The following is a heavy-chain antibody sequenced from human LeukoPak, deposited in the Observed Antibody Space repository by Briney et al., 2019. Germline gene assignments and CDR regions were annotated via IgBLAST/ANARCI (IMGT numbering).Heavy chain of an antibody. Sequence: GGSLRLSCAASGFTFSNAWMSWVRQAPGKGLEWVGRIKSKTDGGTTDYAAPVKGRFTISRDDSKNTLYLQMTSLKTEDTAVYYCTTDAFGELSVDYYYMDVWGKGTTVTISS. CDR3: TTDAFGELSVDYYYMDV. CDR2: IKSKTDGGTT. D-gene: IGHD3-10*01. CDR1: GFTFSNAW. V-gene: IGHV3-15*01. J-gene: IGHJ6*03.